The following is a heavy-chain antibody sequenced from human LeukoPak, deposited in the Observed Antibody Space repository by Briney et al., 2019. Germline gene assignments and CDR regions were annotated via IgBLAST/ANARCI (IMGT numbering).Heavy chain of an antibody. D-gene: IGHD3-3*01. CDR3: ARDREPHDFWSGYHDY. Sequence: HPGGSLRLSCAASGFTFSSYGMSWVRQAPGKGLEWVSYITSSSSTIYYADSVKGRFTISRDNAKNSLYPQMNSLRAEDTAVYYCARDREPHDFWSGYHDYWGQGTLVTVSS. CDR1: GFTFSSYG. CDR2: ITSSSSTI. J-gene: IGHJ4*02. V-gene: IGHV3-48*01.